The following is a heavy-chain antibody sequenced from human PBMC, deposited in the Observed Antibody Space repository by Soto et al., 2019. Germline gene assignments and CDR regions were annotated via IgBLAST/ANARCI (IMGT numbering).Heavy chain of an antibody. J-gene: IGHJ4*02. D-gene: IGHD6-19*01. V-gene: IGHV4-34*01. Sequence: QVQLQQWGAGLLKPSETLSLTCAVYGGSFSGYYWSWICQPPGKGLEWIGEINHSGSTNYNPSLKSRVTISVDTSKNQFSLKLSSVTAADTAVYYCARAGSGRTPSWGQGTLVTVSS. CDR1: GGSFSGYY. CDR3: ARAGSGRTPS. CDR2: INHSGST.